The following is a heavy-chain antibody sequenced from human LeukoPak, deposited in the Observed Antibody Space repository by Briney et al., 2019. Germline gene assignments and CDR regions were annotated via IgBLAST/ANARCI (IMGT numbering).Heavy chain of an antibody. CDR3: ARSQVGLLPIPDY. J-gene: IGHJ4*02. CDR2: ISAYNGNT. D-gene: IGHD3-22*01. Sequence: GASVKVSCKASGYTFTSYGISWVRQAPGQGLEWMGWISAYNGNTNYAQKLQGRVTITRDTSANTAYLELSSLRSEDMAVYYCARSQVGLLPIPDYWGQGTLVTVSS. CDR1: GYTFTSYG. V-gene: IGHV1-18*03.